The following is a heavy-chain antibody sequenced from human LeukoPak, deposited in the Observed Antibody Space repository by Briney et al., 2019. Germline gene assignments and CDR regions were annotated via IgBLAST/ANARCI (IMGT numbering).Heavy chain of an antibody. Sequence: GGSLRLSCAASGFTFSSYEMNWVRQAPGKGLEWVSYISSSGSTIYYADSVKSRFTISRDSAKNSLYLQMNSLRAEDTAVYYCARLDYGDYRGAFDIWGQGTMVTVSS. CDR1: GFTFSSYE. D-gene: IGHD4-17*01. V-gene: IGHV3-48*03. J-gene: IGHJ3*02. CDR3: ARLDYGDYRGAFDI. CDR2: ISSSGSTI.